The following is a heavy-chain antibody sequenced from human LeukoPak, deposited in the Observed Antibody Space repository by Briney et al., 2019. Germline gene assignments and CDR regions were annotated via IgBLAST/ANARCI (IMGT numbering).Heavy chain of an antibody. CDR2: INHSGST. Sequence: SETLSLTCAVYGGSFSGYYWSWIRQPPGKGLEWIGEINHSGSTNYNPSLKSRVTISVDTSKNQFSLKLSSVTAADTAVYYCARGTVTRAEYNWFDPWGQGTLVTVSP. CDR1: GGSFSGYY. V-gene: IGHV4-34*01. J-gene: IGHJ5*02. D-gene: IGHD4-17*01. CDR3: ARGTVTRAEYNWFDP.